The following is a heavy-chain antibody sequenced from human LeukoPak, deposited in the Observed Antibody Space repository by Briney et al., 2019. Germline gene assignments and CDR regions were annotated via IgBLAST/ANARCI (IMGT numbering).Heavy chain of an antibody. J-gene: IGHJ4*02. CDR2: IYYSGST. D-gene: IGHD3-10*01. CDR1: TFSSYA. V-gene: IGHV4-39*07. Sequence: TFSSYAMSWVRQAPGKGLEWIGSIYYSGSTYYNPSLKSRVTISVDTSKNQFSLKLSSVTAADTAVYYCARDQGGIGVDYWGQGTLVTVSS. CDR3: ARDQGGIGVDY.